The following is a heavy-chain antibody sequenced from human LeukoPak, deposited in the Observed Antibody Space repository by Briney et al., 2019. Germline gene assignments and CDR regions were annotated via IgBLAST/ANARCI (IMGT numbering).Heavy chain of an antibody. Sequence: SETLSLTCTVSGGSISSGDYYWGWTRQPPGKCMEWIGYIYYSGSTYYNPPLKSRINISVDTSKNQFSLKLSSVTAADTAVYYCARERTGYYYDSSGYYFNWFDPWGQGTLVTVSS. J-gene: IGHJ5*02. CDR3: ARERTGYYYDSSGYYFNWFDP. CDR2: IYYSGST. CDR1: GGSISSGDYY. V-gene: IGHV4-30-4*08. D-gene: IGHD3-22*01.